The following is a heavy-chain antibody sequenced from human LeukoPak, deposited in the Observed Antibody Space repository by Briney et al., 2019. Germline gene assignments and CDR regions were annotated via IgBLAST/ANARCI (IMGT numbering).Heavy chain of an antibody. J-gene: IGHJ5*02. D-gene: IGHD5-24*01. CDR2: ISAYNGNT. CDR1: GYTFTSYG. Sequence: ASVKVSCKASGYTFTSYGISWVRQAPGQGLEWMGWISAYNGNTNYAQKLQGRVTMTTDTSTSTAYMELRSLRSDDTAVYYCARAWLGLTGDGYTAENWFDPWGQGTLVTVSS. CDR3: ARAWLGLTGDGYTAENWFDP. V-gene: IGHV1-18*01.